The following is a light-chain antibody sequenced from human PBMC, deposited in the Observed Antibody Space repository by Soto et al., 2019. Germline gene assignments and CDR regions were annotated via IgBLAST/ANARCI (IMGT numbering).Light chain of an antibody. Sequence: DIQMTQSPSTLSASVGDRVTITCRASQSISSWLAWYQQKPGKAPKVLIYKASSLGSGVPSRFRGSGSVTELTLTISSLQPDDYSTYYCQQYNTYPWTVGQGTQVQIQ. CDR2: KAS. CDR1: QSISSW. V-gene: IGKV1-5*03. CDR3: QQYNTYPWT. J-gene: IGKJ1*01.